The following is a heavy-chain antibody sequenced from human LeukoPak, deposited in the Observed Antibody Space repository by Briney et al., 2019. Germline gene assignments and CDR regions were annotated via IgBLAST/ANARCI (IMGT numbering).Heavy chain of an antibody. Sequence: GRSLRLSCAASGFTFSSYAMHWFRQAPGKGLEWVAVISYDGSNKYYADSVKGRFTISRDNSKNTLYLQMNSLRAEDTAVYYCARDYYGSGSYFGRFDYWGQGTLVTVSS. CDR3: ARDYYGSGSYFGRFDY. CDR1: GFTFSSYA. J-gene: IGHJ4*02. V-gene: IGHV3-30*04. CDR2: ISYDGSNK. D-gene: IGHD3-10*01.